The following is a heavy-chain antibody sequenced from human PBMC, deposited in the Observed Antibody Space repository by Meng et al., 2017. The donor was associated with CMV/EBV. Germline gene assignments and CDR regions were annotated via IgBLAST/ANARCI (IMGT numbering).Heavy chain of an antibody. V-gene: IGHV3-53*01. D-gene: IGHD5-18*01. CDR1: GFTVSSNY. J-gene: IGHJ6*02. CDR3: ARGVDTAHLGMDI. CDR2: IYSGGST. Sequence: GESLKISCAASGFTVSSNYVNWVRQAPGKGLEWVSVIYSGGSTYYADSVKGRFTISRDNSKNTVYLQMNSLRAEDTAVFYCARGVDTAHLGMDIWGQGTTVTVSS.